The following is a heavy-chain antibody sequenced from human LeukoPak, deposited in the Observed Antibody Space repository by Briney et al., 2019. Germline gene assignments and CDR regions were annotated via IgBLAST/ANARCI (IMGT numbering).Heavy chain of an antibody. CDR2: ISWNSGNI. J-gene: IGHJ6*03. CDR3: AKDAYGGATFFYYMDV. V-gene: IGHV3-9*01. D-gene: IGHD2/OR15-2a*01. CDR1: GFTFDDYA. Sequence: GGSLRLSCAGSGFTFDDYAMHWVRQTPGKGLEWVSGISWNSGNIAYADFVGGRFTISRDNAKTSLSLQMNSLSDEDTAVYYCAKDAYGGATFFYYMDVWGKGTTVTVSS.